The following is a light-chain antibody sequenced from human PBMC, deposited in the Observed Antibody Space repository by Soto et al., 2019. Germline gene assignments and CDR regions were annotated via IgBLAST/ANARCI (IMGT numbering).Light chain of an antibody. CDR1: SGSIASNY. Sequence: NFMLTQPHSVSESPGKTVTISCTRSSGSIASNYVQWYQQRPGSAPTTVIYADNQRPSGVPDRFSGSIDSSSNSASLIISGLKTEDEADYYCQSYDSSNYVFGAGTQLTVL. V-gene: IGLV6-57*04. CDR2: ADN. J-gene: IGLJ7*01. CDR3: QSYDSSNYV.